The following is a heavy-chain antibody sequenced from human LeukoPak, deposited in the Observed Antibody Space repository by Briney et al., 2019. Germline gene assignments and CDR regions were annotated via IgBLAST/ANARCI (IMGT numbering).Heavy chain of an antibody. D-gene: IGHD3-10*01. J-gene: IGHJ5*02. CDR2: ISSGGDSI. Sequence: GGSLRLSCAASNFVFSDYYMSWVRQAPGKGLQWVSYISSGGDSIYYADSVRGRFTTSRDNAKNSLYLQMNSLRADDTAVYYCAREMDGEYGSGTFYDLWGQGNMVTVSS. CDR1: NFVFSDYY. V-gene: IGHV3-11*01. CDR3: AREMDGEYGSGTFYDL.